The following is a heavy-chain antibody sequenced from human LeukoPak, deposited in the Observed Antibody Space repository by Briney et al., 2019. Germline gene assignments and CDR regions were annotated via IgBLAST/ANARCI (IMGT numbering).Heavy chain of an antibody. D-gene: IGHD3-10*01. CDR2: ISGYNGNT. CDR3: ARDSLYYGSGSYLGFDP. CDR1: GYTFNRYG. Sequence: ASVKVSCKASGYTFNRYGISWVRQAPGQGLEWMGWISGYNGNTNYAEKLQGRVTMTTDTSTSTVYMELRSLRSDDTAVYYCARDSLYYGSGSYLGFDPWGQGTLVTVSS. V-gene: IGHV1-18*01. J-gene: IGHJ5*02.